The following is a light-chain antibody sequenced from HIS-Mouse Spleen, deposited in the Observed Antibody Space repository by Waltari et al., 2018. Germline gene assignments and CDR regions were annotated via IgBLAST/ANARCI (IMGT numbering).Light chain of an antibody. Sequence: DVVMTQSPLSLPVTLGQPASISCRSSQSLVHSDGNTYLNWFQQRPGQSPRRLIYKVSNRDSGVPARFSGSGSGTDFTLKISRVEAEDVGVYYCMQGTHWPPWTFGQGTKVEIK. CDR1: QSLVHSDGNTY. J-gene: IGKJ1*01. V-gene: IGKV2-30*02. CDR3: MQGTHWPPWT. CDR2: KVS.